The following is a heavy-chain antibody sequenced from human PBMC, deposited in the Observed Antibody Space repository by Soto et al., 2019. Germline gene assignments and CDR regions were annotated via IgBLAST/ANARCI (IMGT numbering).Heavy chain of an antibody. CDR3: ASRDITMVRGVYYYCGMDV. D-gene: IGHD3-10*01. V-gene: IGHV3-7*05. CDR1: GFTFSSYW. CDR2: IKQDGSEK. J-gene: IGHJ6*02. Sequence: EVQLVESGGGLVQPGGSLRLSCAASGFTFSSYWMSWVRQAPGKGLEWVANIKQDGSEKYYVDSVKGRFTISRDNAKNSLYRQMNSLRAEDTAVYYCASRDITMVRGVYYYCGMDVWGQGTTVTVSS.